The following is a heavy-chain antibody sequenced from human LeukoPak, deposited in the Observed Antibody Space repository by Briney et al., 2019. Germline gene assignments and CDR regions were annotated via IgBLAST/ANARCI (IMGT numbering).Heavy chain of an antibody. CDR1: GYTFIGYY. V-gene: IGHV1-3*01. CDR2: INAGNGNT. J-gene: IGHJ2*01. CDR3: ARYPRQIGYFDL. Sequence: ASVKVSCKPYGYTFIGYYIHWVRQAPGQGLEWMGWINAGNGNTKYSQKFQGRVTITRDTSASTAYMELSSLRSEDTAVYYCARYPRQIGYFDLWGRGTLVTVSS. D-gene: IGHD2/OR15-2a*01.